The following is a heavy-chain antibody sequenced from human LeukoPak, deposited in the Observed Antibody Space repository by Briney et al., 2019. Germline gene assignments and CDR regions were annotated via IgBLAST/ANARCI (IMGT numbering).Heavy chain of an antibody. D-gene: IGHD3-16*01. J-gene: IGHJ4*02. CDR2: ISGSGNGAST. Sequence: GGPLRLSCSASGFVFSIYTMYWVRQAPGKRPEYVSTISGSGNGASTYYADSVKGRFTISRDDSKSLLYLQMNGLRGEDTAVYYCVKDFGRVRGTPDSWGQGTLVTVSP. V-gene: IGHV3-64D*06. CDR3: VKDFGRVRGTPDS. CDR1: GFVFSIYT.